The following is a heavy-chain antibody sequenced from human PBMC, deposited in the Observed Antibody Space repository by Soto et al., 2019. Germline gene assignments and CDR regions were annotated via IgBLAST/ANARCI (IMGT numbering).Heavy chain of an antibody. CDR1: GYSFTSYW. V-gene: IGHV5-51*01. J-gene: IGHJ6*02. Sequence: GESLKISCKGSGYSFTSYWIGWVRQMPGKGLEWMGIIYPGDSDTRYSPSFQGQVTISADKSISTAYLQWSSLKASDTAMYYCARSHCISTSCPPYYYYGMDVWGQGTTVTVSS. D-gene: IGHD2-2*01. CDR2: IYPGDSDT. CDR3: ARSHCISTSCPPYYYYGMDV.